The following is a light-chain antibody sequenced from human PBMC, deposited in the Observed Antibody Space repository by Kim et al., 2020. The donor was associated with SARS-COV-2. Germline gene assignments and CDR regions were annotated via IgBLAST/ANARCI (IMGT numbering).Light chain of an antibody. CDR3: QAWDSSTVI. J-gene: IGLJ2*01. CDR2: EGS. V-gene: IGLV3-1*01. CDR1: KLGDKY. Sequence: VSPGQTASITCSGDKLGDKYACWYQQKPGQSPVLVIYEGSKRPSGIPERFSGSNSGNTATLTISGTQAMDEADYYCQAWDSSTVIFGGGTQLTVL.